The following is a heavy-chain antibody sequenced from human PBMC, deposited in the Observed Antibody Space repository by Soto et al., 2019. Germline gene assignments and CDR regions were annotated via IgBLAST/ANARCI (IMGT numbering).Heavy chain of an antibody. Sequence: PGGSLRLSCAASGFTFSSYGMHWVRQAPGKGLEWVAVIWYDGSNKYYADSVKGRFTISRDNSKNTLYLQMNSLRAEDTAVYYCARSYYYDSSGYSPIGYWGQGTLVTVSS. CDR1: GFTFSSYG. CDR2: IWYDGSNK. CDR3: ARSYYYDSSGYSPIGY. J-gene: IGHJ4*02. D-gene: IGHD3-22*01. V-gene: IGHV3-33*01.